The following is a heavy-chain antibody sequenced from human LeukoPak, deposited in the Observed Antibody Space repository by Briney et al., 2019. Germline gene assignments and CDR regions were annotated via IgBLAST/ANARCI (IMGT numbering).Heavy chain of an antibody. CDR2: ISAYNGNT. CDR3: AIGGSGSYYDVWFDP. D-gene: IGHD3-10*01. CDR1: GYTFTSYG. J-gene: IGHJ5*02. Sequence: ASVKVSCKASGYTFTSYGISWVRQAPGQGLEWMGWISAYNGNTNYAQKLQGRVTMTTDTSTSTAYMELRSLRSDDTAVYYCAIGGSGSYYDVWFDPWGQGTLVTLSS. V-gene: IGHV1-18*01.